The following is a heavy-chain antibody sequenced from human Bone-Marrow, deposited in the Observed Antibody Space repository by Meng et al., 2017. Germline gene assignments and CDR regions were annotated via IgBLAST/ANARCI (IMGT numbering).Heavy chain of an antibody. CDR1: GLPFSGYA. J-gene: IGHJ4*02. V-gene: IGHV3-30*04. Sequence: QLVGLGGGVVQPGSSLTPSCAAPGLPFSGYAMHWARQATAKGLEWVAVISYDGSNKYYADSVKGRFTISRDNSKNTLYLQMNSLRAEDTAVYYCARVHFDYWGQGTLVTVSS. CDR2: ISYDGSNK. CDR3: ARVHFDY.